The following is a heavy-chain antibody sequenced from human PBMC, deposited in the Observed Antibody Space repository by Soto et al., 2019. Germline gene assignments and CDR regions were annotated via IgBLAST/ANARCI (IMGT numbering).Heavy chain of an antibody. CDR3: AFKHSSGWAYYYYYMDV. CDR2: INSDGSST. D-gene: IGHD6-25*01. CDR1: GFTFRSYW. J-gene: IGHJ6*03. Sequence: EVQLVESGGGLVQPGGSLRLSCAASGFTFRSYWMHWVRQAPGKGLVWVSRINSDGSSTNYADSVKGRFTISRDNAKNTLYLQMNSLRAEDTAVYYCAFKHSSGWAYYYYYMDVWGKGTTVTVSS. V-gene: IGHV3-74*01.